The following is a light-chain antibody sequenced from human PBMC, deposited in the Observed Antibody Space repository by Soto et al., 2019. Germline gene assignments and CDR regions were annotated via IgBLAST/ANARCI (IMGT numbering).Light chain of an antibody. CDR1: SSDVGSYNL. J-gene: IGLJ3*02. Sequence: QSVLTQTASVSGSPGQSITISCTGTSSDVGSYNLVSWYQQHPGKATKLMIYEGSKRPSGFSNRFSGSKSGNTASLTISGLQAEDDADYYCCSYAGSSTWVFGGGTKLPVL. CDR2: EGS. CDR3: CSYAGSSTWV. V-gene: IGLV2-23*01.